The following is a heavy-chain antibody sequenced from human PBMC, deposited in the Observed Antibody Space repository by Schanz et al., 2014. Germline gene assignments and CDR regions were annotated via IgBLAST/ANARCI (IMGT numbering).Heavy chain of an antibody. D-gene: IGHD3-3*01. CDR2: INPSSGGT. CDR3: ARESVSRTRLFDP. Sequence: QVQLVQSGAEVKKPGASVKVSCKSSGYTFTDYHIHWVRQAPGQGLEYMGWINPSSGGTNYAQNFQGRVTMTKDTSINTVYMELSTLTSDDTAVYYCARESVSRTRLFDPWGQGTLVTVSS. J-gene: IGHJ5*02. V-gene: IGHV1-2*02. CDR1: GYTFTDYH.